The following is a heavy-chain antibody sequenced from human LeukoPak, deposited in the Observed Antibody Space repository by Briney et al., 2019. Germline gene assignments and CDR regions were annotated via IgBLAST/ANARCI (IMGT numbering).Heavy chain of an antibody. CDR2: IYYSGST. CDR3: ARLSVYSGFVDI. Sequence: PSETLSLTCTVSGGSISSSSYYWGWIRQPPGKGLEWIGSIYYSGSTYYNPSLKSRVTISVDTSKNQFSLKLSSVTAADTAVYYCARLSVYSGFVDIWGQGTMVTASS. V-gene: IGHV4-39*07. J-gene: IGHJ3*02. CDR1: GGSISSSSYY. D-gene: IGHD5-12*01.